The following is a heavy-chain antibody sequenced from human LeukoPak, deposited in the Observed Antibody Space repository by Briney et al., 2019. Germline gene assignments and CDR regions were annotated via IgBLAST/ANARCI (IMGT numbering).Heavy chain of an antibody. D-gene: IGHD1-26*01. CDR3: AKDLPYSGSYGGAFDI. J-gene: IGHJ3*02. Sequence: HPGGSLRLSCAASGFTFSSYGMHWVRHAPGKGLEWVAVISYDGSNKYYADSVKGRFTISRDNSKNTLYLQMNSLRAEDTAVYYCAKDLPYSGSYGGAFDIWGQGTMVTVSS. CDR2: ISYDGSNK. V-gene: IGHV3-30*18. CDR1: GFTFSSYG.